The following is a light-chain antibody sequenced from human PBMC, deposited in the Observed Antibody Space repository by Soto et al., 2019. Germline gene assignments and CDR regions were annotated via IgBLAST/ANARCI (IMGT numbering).Light chain of an antibody. V-gene: IGLV2-23*01. CDR1: SSDVGSYNL. CDR3: CSYAGSSSLGV. CDR2: ESS. J-gene: IGLJ1*01. Sequence: QSALTQPASVSGSPGQSITISCTGTSSDVGSYNLVSWYQQHPGKAPKLIICESSKRPSGVSNRFSGSKSGNTASLTISGLQAEDEADYYCCSYAGSSSLGVFGTGTKVTVL.